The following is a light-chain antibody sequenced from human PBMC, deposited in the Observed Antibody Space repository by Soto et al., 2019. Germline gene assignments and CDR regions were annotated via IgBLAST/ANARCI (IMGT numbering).Light chain of an antibody. CDR2: EVS. CDR3: SSYTSSSTLYV. J-gene: IGLJ1*01. CDR1: SSDVGGYNY. Sequence: QSALTQPASVSGSPGQSITISCTGTSSDVGGYNYVSWYQQHPGKAPKLMIYEVSNRPSGVSNRFSGSKSGNTASLTISGLLADDEADYYCSSYTSSSTLYVFGSGTKVTVL. V-gene: IGLV2-14*01.